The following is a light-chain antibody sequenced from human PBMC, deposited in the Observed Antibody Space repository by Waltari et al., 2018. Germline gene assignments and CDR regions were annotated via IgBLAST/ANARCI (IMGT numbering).Light chain of an antibody. V-gene: IGLV1-44*01. CDR3: ATWDSDVNAWL. CDR1: SSNLGVNS. J-gene: IGLJ2*01. CDR2: SNN. Sequence: QSVLTQSHSVSATPGQRVTISCSGSSSNLGVNSVNWYQHVPGAAPRRLIYSNNRRPSGVPDRFSGSKSGTSASLAISGLQSEDEAHYYCATWDSDVNAWLFGGGTKVTVL.